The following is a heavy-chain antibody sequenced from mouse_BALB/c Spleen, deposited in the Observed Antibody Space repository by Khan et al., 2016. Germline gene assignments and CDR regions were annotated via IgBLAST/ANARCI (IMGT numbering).Heavy chain of an antibody. J-gene: IGHJ1*01. Sequence: EVQLQESGAELVKPGASVKLSCTASGFNIKDTYMHWVKQRPEQGLEWIGRIDPANGNTKYDPKFQGKATITADTSSNTAYLQLSSLTSEDTADYYCANYGSSYWYFDVWGAGTTVTVSS. CDR1: GFNIKDTY. CDR2: IDPANGNT. D-gene: IGHD1-1*01. CDR3: ANYGSSYWYFDV. V-gene: IGHV14-3*02.